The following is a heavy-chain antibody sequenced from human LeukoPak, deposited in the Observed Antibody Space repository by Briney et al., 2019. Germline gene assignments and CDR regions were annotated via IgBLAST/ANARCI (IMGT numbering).Heavy chain of an antibody. Sequence: SETLSLTCTVSGGSISSYYWSWIRQPPGKGLEWIGYIYYSGSTNYNPSLKSRVSISVDTSKNQFSLWLSSVTAADTAVYYCARHVRGSSTTFDYWGQGTLLTVSS. V-gene: IGHV4-59*08. CDR2: IYYSGST. CDR1: GGSISSYY. D-gene: IGHD6-6*01. J-gene: IGHJ4*02. CDR3: ARHVRGSSTTFDY.